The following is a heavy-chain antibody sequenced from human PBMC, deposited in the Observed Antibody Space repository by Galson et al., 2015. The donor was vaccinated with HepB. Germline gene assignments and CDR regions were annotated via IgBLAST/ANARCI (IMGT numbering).Heavy chain of an antibody. D-gene: IGHD6-13*01. CDR1: GYTFTSYA. CDR2: INAGNGNT. V-gene: IGHV1-3*01. Sequence: SVKVSCKASGYTFTSYAMHWVRQAPGQRLEWMGWINAGNGNTKYSQKFQGRVTITRDTSASTAYMELSSLRSEDTAVYYCARDSIAAAGFVYWGQGTLVTVSS. CDR3: ARDSIAAAGFVY. J-gene: IGHJ4*02.